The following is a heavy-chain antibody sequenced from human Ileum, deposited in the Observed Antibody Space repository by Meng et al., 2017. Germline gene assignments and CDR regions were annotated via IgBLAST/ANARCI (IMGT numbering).Heavy chain of an antibody. D-gene: IGHD3-22*01. J-gene: IGHJ4*02. CDR2: IFQSGRT. Sequence: QVLLHGSGPRLVKPAGPLSLTCAVLGTGGSWVRQPPGKGLEWIGEIFQSGRTNYNPSLKSRVTISIDKSKSQISLQLSAVTAADTAVYSCATSNDRDVYYLGYWGQGTLVTVSS. CDR1: GTG. CDR3: ATSNDRDVYYLGY. V-gene: IGHV4-4*01.